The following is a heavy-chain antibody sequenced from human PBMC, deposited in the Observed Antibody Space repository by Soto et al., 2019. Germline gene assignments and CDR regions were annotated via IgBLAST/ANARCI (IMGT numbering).Heavy chain of an antibody. D-gene: IGHD1-26*01. CDR2: IIPIFGTA. CDR1: GGTFSSYA. V-gene: IGHV1-69*01. J-gene: IGHJ1*01. Sequence: QVQLVQSGAEVKKPGSSVNVSCKASGGTFSSYAISWVRQAPGQGLEWMGWIIPIFGTANYAQKFQGRVTVTEDESTGTAYMELSSLSSEDTAVYYCASPAHIVGATGYFQHWGQGTLVTVSS. CDR3: ASPAHIVGATGYFQH.